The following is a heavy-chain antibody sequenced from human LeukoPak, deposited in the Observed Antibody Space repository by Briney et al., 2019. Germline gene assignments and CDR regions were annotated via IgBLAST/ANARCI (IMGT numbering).Heavy chain of an antibody. CDR3: TSNTDNVWFGELLIDY. D-gene: IGHD3-10*01. Sequence: GGSLRLSCAASGFTFSNAWMSWVRQAPGKGLEWVGRIKSKTDGGTTDYAAPVKGRFTISRDDSKNTLYLQMNSLKTEDTAVYYCTSNTDNVWFGELLIDYWGQGTLVTVSS. CDR1: GFTFSNAW. V-gene: IGHV3-15*01. CDR2: IKSKTDGGTT. J-gene: IGHJ4*02.